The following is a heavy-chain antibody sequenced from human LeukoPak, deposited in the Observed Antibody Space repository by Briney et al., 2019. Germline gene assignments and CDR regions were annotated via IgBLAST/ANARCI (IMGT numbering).Heavy chain of an antibody. CDR1: GFTFSSYG. D-gene: IGHD1-26*01. CDR2: IRYDGSNK. CDR3: ARRVGGTPDY. Sequence: GGSLRLSCAASGFTFSSYGMHWVRQAPGKGLEWVAFIRYDGSNKYYADSVKGRFTISRDNSKNTPYLEMNSLRADDTARYYCARRVGGTPDYWGPGTLVTVSS. J-gene: IGHJ4*02. V-gene: IGHV3-30*02.